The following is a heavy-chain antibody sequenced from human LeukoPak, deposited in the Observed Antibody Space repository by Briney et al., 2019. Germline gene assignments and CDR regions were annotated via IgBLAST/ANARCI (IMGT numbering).Heavy chain of an antibody. CDR3: ARSRGGYYSGYCFDY. CDR2: ISAYNGHT. Sequence: ASVKVSCKASGYTFTSYGISWVRQAPGQGLEWMGWISAYNGHTNYAQKLQGRVTMTTDTSTSTAYMELRRLRYDDTAVYYCARSRGGYYSGYCFDYWGPGTLVTVSS. V-gene: IGHV1-18*01. D-gene: IGHD3-3*01. CDR1: GYTFTSYG. J-gene: IGHJ4*02.